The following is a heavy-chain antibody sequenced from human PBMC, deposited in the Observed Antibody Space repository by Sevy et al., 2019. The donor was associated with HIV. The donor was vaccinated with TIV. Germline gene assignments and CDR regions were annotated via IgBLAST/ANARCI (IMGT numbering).Heavy chain of an antibody. CDR1: GFTVSSNY. Sequence: GGSLRLSCAASGFTVSSNYMSWVRQAPGKGLEWVSVIYSGGSTYYADSVKGRFTISRDNSKNTLYLQMNSLRAEDTAVYYCARVFIGGVEFDYWGQGTLVTVSS. J-gene: IGHJ4*02. D-gene: IGHD3-10*01. CDR2: IYSGGST. CDR3: ARVFIGGVEFDY. V-gene: IGHV3-53*01.